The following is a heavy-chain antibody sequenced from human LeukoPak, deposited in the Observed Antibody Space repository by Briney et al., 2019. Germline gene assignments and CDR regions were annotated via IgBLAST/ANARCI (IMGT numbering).Heavy chain of an antibody. Sequence: GGSLRLSCAASGFTFNSYGMHWVRQAPGKGLEWVTFIRYDGSNKYYADSVKGRFTISRDNSKKTLYLQMNSLRAENTAVYYCARGYSYAYDGFDIWGQGTMVTVSS. V-gene: IGHV3-30*02. CDR3: ARGYSYAYDGFDI. CDR2: IRYDGSNK. J-gene: IGHJ3*02. CDR1: GFTFNSYG. D-gene: IGHD5-18*01.